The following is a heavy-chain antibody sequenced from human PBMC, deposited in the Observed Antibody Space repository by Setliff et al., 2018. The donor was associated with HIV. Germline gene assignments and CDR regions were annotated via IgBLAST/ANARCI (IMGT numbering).Heavy chain of an antibody. CDR1: GGSFSGYY. CDR2: INHSGST. V-gene: IGHV4-34*01. D-gene: IGHD3-9*01. J-gene: IGHJ4*02. CDR3: ARDQPQDYDSLTGYYTGRYFDY. Sequence: SETLSLTCAVYGGSFSGYYWSWIRQPPGKGLEWIGEINHSGSTNYNPSLKSRVTISVDTSMDQFSLKLSSVTAADTAVYYCARDQPQDYDSLTGYYTGRYFDYWGRGTLVTVSS.